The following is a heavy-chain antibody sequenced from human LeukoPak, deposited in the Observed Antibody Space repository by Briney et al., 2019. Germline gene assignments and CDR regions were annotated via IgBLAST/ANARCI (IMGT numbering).Heavy chain of an antibody. D-gene: IGHD1-26*01. V-gene: IGHV3-33*01. Sequence: GTSLRLSCAASGLTFKNYGMHWVRQAPGKGLEWVAVIWYDGSNKYYADSVKGRFTISRDNSKNTLYLQMNSLRAEDTAVYYCARDGIVGATGVDYWGQGTLVTVSS. J-gene: IGHJ4*02. CDR1: GLTFKNYG. CDR2: IWYDGSNK. CDR3: ARDGIVGATGVDY.